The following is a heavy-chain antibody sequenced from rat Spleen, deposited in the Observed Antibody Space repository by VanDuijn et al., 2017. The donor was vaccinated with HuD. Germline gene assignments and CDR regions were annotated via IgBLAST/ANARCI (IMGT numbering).Heavy chain of an antibody. J-gene: IGHJ2*01. D-gene: IGHD1-11*01. CDR1: GFSLTSYN. CDR2: IWTGGST. V-gene: IGHV2-30*01. Sequence: QVQLKESGPGLVQPSQTLSLTCTVSGFSLTSYNVHWVRQPTGKGLEWMGIIWTGGSTDYNSALKSRLSISRDTSKSQVFLKMNSLQTEDTATYYCARDPYGLYYFDHWGQGLTVTVSS. CDR3: ARDPYGLYYFDH.